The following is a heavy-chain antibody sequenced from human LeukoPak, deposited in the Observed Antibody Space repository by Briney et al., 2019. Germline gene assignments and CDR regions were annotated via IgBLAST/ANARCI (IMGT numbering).Heavy chain of an antibody. CDR3: ARANHLAVAEDY. D-gene: IGHD6-19*01. CDR2: ISSSSSYI. Sequence: GGSLRLSCAASGFTFSSYSMNWVRRAPGKGLEWVSSISSSSSYIYYADSVKGRFTISRDNAKNSLYLQMNSLRAEDTAVYYCARANHLAVAEDYWGQGTLVTVSS. V-gene: IGHV3-21*01. CDR1: GFTFSSYS. J-gene: IGHJ4*02.